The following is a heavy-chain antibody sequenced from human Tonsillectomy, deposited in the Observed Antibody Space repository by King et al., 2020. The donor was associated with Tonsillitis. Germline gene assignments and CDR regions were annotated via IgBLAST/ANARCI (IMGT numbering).Heavy chain of an antibody. CDR1: GGSISSGGYY. CDR2: IYYSGST. Sequence: LQLQESGPGLVKPSQTLSLTCTVSGGSISSGGYYWSWIRQHPGKGLEWIGHIYYSGSTYYNPSLKSRITMSVDTSKNQFSLQLSTVTAADTAVYYCAGEANMVRGARPYYGMDVWGQGTTVTVSS. D-gene: IGHD3-10*01. J-gene: IGHJ6*02. V-gene: IGHV4-31*03. CDR3: AGEANMVRGARPYYGMDV.